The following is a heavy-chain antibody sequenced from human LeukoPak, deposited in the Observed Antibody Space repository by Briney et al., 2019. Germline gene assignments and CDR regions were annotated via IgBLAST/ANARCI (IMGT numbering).Heavy chain of an antibody. Sequence: SETLSLTCTVSGGSISSSSYYWGWIRQPPGKGLEWIGSIYYSGSTYYSPSLKSRVTISVDTSKNQFSLKLSSVTAADTAVYYCARHGLRVRGVMGFDYWGQGTLVTVSS. CDR2: IYYSGST. D-gene: IGHD3-10*01. CDR3: ARHGLRVRGVMGFDY. J-gene: IGHJ4*02. V-gene: IGHV4-39*01. CDR1: GGSISSSSYY.